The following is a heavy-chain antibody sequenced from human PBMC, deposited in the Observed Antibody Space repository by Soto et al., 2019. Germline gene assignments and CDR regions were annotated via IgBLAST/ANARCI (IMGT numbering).Heavy chain of an antibody. V-gene: IGHV3-9*01. CDR2: ISWHSGTI. CDR3: AKDIGPTVTTRDDYFDY. CDR1: GFTFEDYG. Sequence: EVQLVESGGGLGQPGRSLRLSCAAFGFTFEDYGMHWVRQAPGKGLEWVSGISWHSGTIVYADSVKGRFTISRDNAKNSLYLQMSRLRAEDTALYYCAKDIGPTVTTRDDYFDYWGRGTLVTVSS. D-gene: IGHD4-17*01. J-gene: IGHJ4*02.